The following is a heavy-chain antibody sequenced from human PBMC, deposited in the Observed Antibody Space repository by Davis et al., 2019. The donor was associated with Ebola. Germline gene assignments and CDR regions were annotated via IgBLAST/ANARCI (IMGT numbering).Heavy chain of an antibody. Sequence: GESLKNSCAASGFTVSSNYMSWVRQAPGKGLEWVANIKQDGSNKYYADSVKGRFTISRDNAKNTLHLQMNSLRDEDTAVYFCARGVHYGMDVWGQGTTVTVSS. V-gene: IGHV3-7*01. J-gene: IGHJ6*02. CDR2: IKQDGSNK. CDR3: ARGVHYGMDV. CDR1: GFTVSSNY.